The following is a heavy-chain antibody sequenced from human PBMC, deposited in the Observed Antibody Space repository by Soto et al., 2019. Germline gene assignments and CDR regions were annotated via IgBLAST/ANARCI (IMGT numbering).Heavy chain of an antibody. CDR1: GFTFSSYS. D-gene: IGHD4-17*01. CDR2: ISSSSNYI. Sequence: PGGSLRLSCAASGFTFSSYSMNWVRQARGKGLEWVSSISSSSNYIYYADSVKGRFTIPRDNAKNSLYLQMNSLRAGDTAVYYCAGLMTTVVSNWFDPWGQGTLVTVSS. J-gene: IGHJ5*02. V-gene: IGHV3-21*01. CDR3: AGLMTTVVSNWFDP.